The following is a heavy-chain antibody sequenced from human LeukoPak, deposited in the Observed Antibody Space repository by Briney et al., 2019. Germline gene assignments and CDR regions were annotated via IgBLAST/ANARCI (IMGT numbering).Heavy chain of an antibody. CDR2: ISSSGSTI. CDR1: GFTFSDYY. V-gene: IGHV3-11*01. J-gene: IGHJ6*02. CDR3: ARRKLMVRGVIGHYYGMDV. Sequence: PGGSLRLYCAASGFTFSDYYMSWIRQAPGKGLEWVSYISSSGSTIYYADSVKGRFTISRDNAKNSLYLQMNSLRAEDTAVYYCARRKLMVRGVIGHYYGMDVWGQGTTVTVSS. D-gene: IGHD3-10*01.